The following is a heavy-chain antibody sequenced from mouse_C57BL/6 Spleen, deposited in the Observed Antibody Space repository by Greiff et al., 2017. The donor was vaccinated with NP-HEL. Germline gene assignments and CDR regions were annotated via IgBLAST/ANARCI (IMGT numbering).Heavy chain of an antibody. CDR3: ARGYYGNYAGYAMDY. CDR2: IDPSDSYT. V-gene: IGHV1-69*01. Sequence: QVQLKESGAELVMPGASVKLSCKASGYTFTSYWMHWVKQRPGQGLEWIGEIDPSDSYTNYNQKFKGKSTLTVDKSSSTAYMQLSSLTSEDSAVYYCARGYYGNYAGYAMDYWGQGTSVTVSS. J-gene: IGHJ4*01. D-gene: IGHD2-1*01. CDR1: GYTFTSYW.